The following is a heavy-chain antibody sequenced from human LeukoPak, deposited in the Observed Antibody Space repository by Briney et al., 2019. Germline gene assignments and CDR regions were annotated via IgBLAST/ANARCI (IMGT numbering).Heavy chain of an antibody. V-gene: IGHV1-58*02. J-gene: IGHJ6*03. Sequence: SVKVSCKASGFTFTSSAMQWVRQARGQRLEWIGWIVVGSGNTNYAQKFQERVTITRDMSTSTAYMELSSLRSEDTAVYYCAAVPRYYDFWSGHYYYMDVWGNGTTVTVSS. CDR3: AAVPRYYDFWSGHYYYMDV. CDR2: IVVGSGNT. D-gene: IGHD3-3*01. CDR1: GFTFTSSA.